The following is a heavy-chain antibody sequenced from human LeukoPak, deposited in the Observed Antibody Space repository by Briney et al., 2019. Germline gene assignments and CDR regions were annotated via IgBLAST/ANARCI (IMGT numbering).Heavy chain of an antibody. CDR2: INPNSGGT. CDR3: VRDGSFDY. J-gene: IGHJ4*02. CDR1: GYTFTAYY. Sequence: ASVKVSCKASGYTFTAYYMHWVRQAPGQGLEWMGWINPNSGGTNHAQKFQGRVTMTRDTSISTAYMDLSRLRSDDTAVFYCVRDGSFDYWGQGTPVTVSS. D-gene: IGHD5-12*01. V-gene: IGHV1-2*02.